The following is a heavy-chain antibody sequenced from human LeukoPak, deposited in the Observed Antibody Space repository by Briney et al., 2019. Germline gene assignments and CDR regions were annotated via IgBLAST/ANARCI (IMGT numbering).Heavy chain of an antibody. V-gene: IGHV3-30-3*01. CDR1: GFTFSSYA. CDR2: ISYDGSNK. Sequence: GGSLRLSCAASGFTFSSYAMHWVRQAPGKGLEWVAVISYDGSNKYYADSVKGRFTISRDNSKNTLYLQMNSLRAEDTAVYYCARDFRSSFGDTPGNWFDPWGQGTLVTVSS. CDR3: ARDFRSSFGDTPGNWFDP. J-gene: IGHJ5*02. D-gene: IGHD4-17*01.